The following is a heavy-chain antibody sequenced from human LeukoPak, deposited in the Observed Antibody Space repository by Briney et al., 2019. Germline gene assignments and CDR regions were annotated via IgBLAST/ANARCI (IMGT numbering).Heavy chain of an antibody. Sequence: KPSETLSLTCTVSGGSISSYYWSWIRQPPGKGLEWIGYIYYSGSTNYNPSLKSRVTISVDTSKNQFSLKLSSVTAADTAVYYCARAPTDSSGYYYVYYGMDVWGQGTTVTVSS. CDR2: IYYSGST. CDR1: GGSISSYY. CDR3: ARAPTDSSGYYYVYYGMDV. V-gene: IGHV4-59*01. J-gene: IGHJ6*02. D-gene: IGHD3-22*01.